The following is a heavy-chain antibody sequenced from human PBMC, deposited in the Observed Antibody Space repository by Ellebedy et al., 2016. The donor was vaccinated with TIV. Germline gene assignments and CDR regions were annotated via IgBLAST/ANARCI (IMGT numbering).Heavy chain of an antibody. V-gene: IGHV3-30*18. D-gene: IGHD3-22*01. Sequence: GGSLRLSXASSGFRFSSYGMHWVRQAPGKGLEWVAVISSDGSDKYYADSVKGRFTISRDNSKNTLYLQMNSLRAEDTAGYYCAKGVYDSSLSGLDVWGQGTTVTVSS. CDR3: AKGVYDSSLSGLDV. J-gene: IGHJ6*02. CDR1: GFRFSSYG. CDR2: ISSDGSDK.